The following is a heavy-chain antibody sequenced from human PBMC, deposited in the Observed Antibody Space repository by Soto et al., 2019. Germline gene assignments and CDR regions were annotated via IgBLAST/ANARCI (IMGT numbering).Heavy chain of an antibody. V-gene: IGHV3-9*01. D-gene: IGHD2-15*01. J-gene: IGHJ4*02. Sequence: EVQLVESGGGLVQPGRSLRLSCAASGFTFDDYAMHWVRQAPGKGLEWVSGISWNSGSIGYADSVKGRFTISSDNAKNSLYLQMNSLRAEDTALYYCAKDLLGYCSGGSCYSAFDYWGQGTLVTVSS. CDR1: GFTFDDYA. CDR3: AKDLLGYCSGGSCYSAFDY. CDR2: ISWNSGSI.